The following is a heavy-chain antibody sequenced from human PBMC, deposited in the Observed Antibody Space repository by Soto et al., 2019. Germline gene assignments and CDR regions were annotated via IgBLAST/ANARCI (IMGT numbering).Heavy chain of an antibody. Sequence: SLTCTVSGGSVISCSYYWSWIRQPPGKGLEWIGYIFYSGSTNYNPSLKSRVTISVDTSKNQFSLKLSSVTAADTAVYYCARGRLWFDLWGQGTLVTVSS. CDR1: GGSVISCSYY. CDR2: IFYSGST. CDR3: ARGRLWFDL. V-gene: IGHV4-61*01. J-gene: IGHJ5*02.